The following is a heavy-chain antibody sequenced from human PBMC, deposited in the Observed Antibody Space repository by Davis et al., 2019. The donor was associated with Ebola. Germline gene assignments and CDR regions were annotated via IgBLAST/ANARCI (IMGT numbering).Heavy chain of an antibody. CDR3: ATGVASESYFDS. D-gene: IGHD2-21*01. Sequence: ASVKVSCKASGYTFTSYFMHWVRQAPGQGLEWMGVINPSGGITTYAQKFQGRVTLTRDTSINTAHMELSDLRSDDTAVYYCATGVASESYFDSWGQGTLVTVSS. CDR2: INPSGGIT. J-gene: IGHJ4*02. V-gene: IGHV1-46*01. CDR1: GYTFTSYF.